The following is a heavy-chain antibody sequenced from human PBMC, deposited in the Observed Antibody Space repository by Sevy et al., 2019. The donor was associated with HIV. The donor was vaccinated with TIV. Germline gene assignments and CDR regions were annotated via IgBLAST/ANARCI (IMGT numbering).Heavy chain of an antibody. V-gene: IGHV3-48*03. CDR3: ARDLPPSATTVAHFDY. CDR2: ISNSGSAK. D-gene: IGHD4-17*01. CDR1: GFPFGSYE. Sequence: GGSLRLSCTASGFPFGSYEMNWVRQAPGKGLERVSYISNSGSAKYYSDSVRGRFTISRDNAKNSLYLQMNSLRAEDTAVYYCARDLPPSATTVAHFDYWGRGTLVTVSS. J-gene: IGHJ4*02.